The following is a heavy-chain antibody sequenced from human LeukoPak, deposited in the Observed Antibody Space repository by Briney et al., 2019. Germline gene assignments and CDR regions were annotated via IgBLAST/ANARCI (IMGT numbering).Heavy chain of an antibody. Sequence: GASLQISCKGSGYSFTDYWIGWVRQMPGKGLEWMGIIYPGDSDTRYSPSFQGQVTISADKSINTVHLQWSSLKASDTAMYYCARGAAGTTPDYYYFGLDVWGQGTTVRVPS. CDR1: GYSFTDYW. J-gene: IGHJ6*02. CDR3: ARGAAGTTPDYYYFGLDV. CDR2: IYPGDSDT. V-gene: IGHV5-51*01. D-gene: IGHD1-7*01.